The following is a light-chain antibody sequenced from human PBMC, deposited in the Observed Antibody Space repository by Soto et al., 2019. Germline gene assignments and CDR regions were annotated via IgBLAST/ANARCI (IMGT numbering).Light chain of an antibody. CDR3: AAWDDGLNGVL. CDR2: NNN. J-gene: IGLJ2*01. V-gene: IGLV1-44*01. CDR1: SSNIATNT. Sequence: QSVLTQPPSASATPGQRVTISCSGGSSNIATNTVNWYQVFPGTAPKLLIYNNNDRPQGVPDRFSGTKSGTSASVAISGLQSDDEADYYCAAWDDGLNGVLFGGGTKLTVL.